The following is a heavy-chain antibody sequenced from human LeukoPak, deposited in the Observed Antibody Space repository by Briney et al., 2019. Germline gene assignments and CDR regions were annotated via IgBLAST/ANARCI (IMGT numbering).Heavy chain of an antibody. J-gene: IGHJ4*02. CDR1: GYTFTGYY. V-gene: IGHV1-2*02. D-gene: IGHD6-13*01. CDR3: ARGGIAAAGTDY. Sequence: GASVKVSCKASGYTFTGYYMHWVRQAPGQGLEWMGWINPNSGGTYYPQKFQGRVTMTRDTSISTAYMELSRLRSDDTAVYYCARGGIAAAGTDYWGQGTLVTVSS. CDR2: INPNSGGT.